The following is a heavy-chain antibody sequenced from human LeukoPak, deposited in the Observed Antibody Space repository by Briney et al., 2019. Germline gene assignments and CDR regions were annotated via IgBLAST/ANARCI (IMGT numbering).Heavy chain of an antibody. V-gene: IGHV3-21*01. Sequence: GGSLRLSCTASGFIFSTYSMSWVRQAPGKGLEWVSLIGSTSAFAMYADSVMGRFTISRDNSKNTLYLQMNSLRAEDTAVYYCARAVAGSADYWGQGTLVTVSS. D-gene: IGHD6-19*01. CDR3: ARAVAGSADY. CDR2: IGSTSAFA. J-gene: IGHJ4*02. CDR1: GFIFSTYS.